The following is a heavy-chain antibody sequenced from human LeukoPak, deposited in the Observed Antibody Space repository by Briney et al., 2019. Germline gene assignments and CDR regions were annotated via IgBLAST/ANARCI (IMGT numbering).Heavy chain of an antibody. CDR2: INWNSGNI. V-gene: IGHV3-9*03. J-gene: IGHJ4*02. D-gene: IGHD1-1*01. Sequence: GGSLRLSCAACGFTFSSYDMHWVRQATGKGLEWVSAINWNSGNIAYADSVKGRFTISRDNAKNSLYLQMHSLRAEDMALYYCAKGSSAWNEVFHFDYWGQGTLVTVSS. CDR1: GFTFSSYD. CDR3: AKGSSAWNEVFHFDY.